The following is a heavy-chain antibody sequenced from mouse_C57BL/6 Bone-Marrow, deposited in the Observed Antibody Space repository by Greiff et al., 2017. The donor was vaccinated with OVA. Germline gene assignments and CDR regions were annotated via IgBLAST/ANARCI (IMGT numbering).Heavy chain of an antibody. V-gene: IGHV1-26*01. CDR3: AFLGLFDY. D-gene: IGHD4-1*01. J-gene: IGHJ2*01. Sequence: VQLQQSGPELVKPGASVKISCKASGYTFTDYYMNWVKQSHGKSLEWIGDINPNNGGTSYNQKFKGKATLTVDKSSSTAYMELRSLTSEDSAVYYCAFLGLFDYWGQGTTLTVSS. CDR2: INPNNGGT. CDR1: GYTFTDYY.